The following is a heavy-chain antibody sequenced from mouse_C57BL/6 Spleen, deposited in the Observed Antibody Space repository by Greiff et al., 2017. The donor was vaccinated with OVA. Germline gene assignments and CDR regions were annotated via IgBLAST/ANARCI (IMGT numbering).Heavy chain of an antibody. CDR3: AKSLLRYYFDY. CDR2: IDPSDSYT. J-gene: IGHJ2*01. CDR1: GYTFTSYW. V-gene: IGHV1-50*01. D-gene: IGHD1-1*01. Sequence: VKLQQPGAELVKPGASVKLSCKASGYTFTSYWMQWVKQRPGQGLEWIGEIDPSDSYTNYNQKFKGKATLTVDTSSSTAYMQLSSLTSEDSAVYYCAKSLLRYYFDYWGQGTTLTVSS.